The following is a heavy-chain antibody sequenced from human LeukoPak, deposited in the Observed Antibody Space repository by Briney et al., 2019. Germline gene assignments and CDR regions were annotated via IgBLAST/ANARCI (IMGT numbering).Heavy chain of an antibody. CDR2: IYTSGST. Sequence: SETLSLTCTVSGGSITSYYWTWIRQPPGKGLEWTGYIYTSGSTSYNPSLKSRVTISIDTSNNQFSLKLSSVTAADTAVYYCARGDVKSGAFDIWGQGTMVTVSS. CDR3: ARGDVKSGAFDI. J-gene: IGHJ3*02. CDR1: GGSITSYY. V-gene: IGHV4-4*09. D-gene: IGHD3-10*01.